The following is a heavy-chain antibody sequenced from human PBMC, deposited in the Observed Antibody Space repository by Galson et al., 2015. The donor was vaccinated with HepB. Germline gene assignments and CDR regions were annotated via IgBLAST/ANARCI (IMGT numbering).Heavy chain of an antibody. CDR1: GDSVSGHSGA. D-gene: IGHD5-24*01. V-gene: IGHV6-1*01. CDR3: ARGTGYRGLDY. J-gene: IGHJ4*02. CDR2: TYYRSRWYY. Sequence: CAISGDSVSGHSGAWNWIRQSPSRGLEWLGRTYYRSRWYYDYAVSVKSRININPDTSTNQFTLQLNSVTPEDTAAYYCARGTGYRGLDYWGQGTLVTVSS.